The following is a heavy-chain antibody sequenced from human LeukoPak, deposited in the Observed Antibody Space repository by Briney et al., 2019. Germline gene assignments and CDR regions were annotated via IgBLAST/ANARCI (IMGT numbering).Heavy chain of an antibody. CDR3: VRNLDHGNSFLAFDI. V-gene: IGHV6-1*01. J-gene: IGHJ3*02. D-gene: IGHD5-24*01. Sequence: HSQTLSLTCAISGDSVSSNSAAWNWIRQSPSRGLEWLGRTYYRSKWYNDYAVSVKSRITFNPDTSKNQFSLQLNSVTPEDTAVYYCVRNLDHGNSFLAFDIWGQGTMVTVSS. CDR2: TYYRSKWYN. CDR1: GDSVSSNSAA.